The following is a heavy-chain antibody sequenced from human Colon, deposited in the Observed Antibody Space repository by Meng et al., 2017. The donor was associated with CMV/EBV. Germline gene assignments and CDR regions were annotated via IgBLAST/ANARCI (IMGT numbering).Heavy chain of an antibody. Sequence: GGSLRLSCAASGFTVSGNYMSWVRQAPGKGLEWVSVFYSGGGTYYADSVKGRFTISRDNSKNTLYLQMNSLRAEDTAVYYCAKAPGYSSSPGYYYGMDVWGQGTTVTVSS. CDR2: FYSGGGT. D-gene: IGHD6-13*01. CDR1: GFTVSGNY. V-gene: IGHV3-66*02. J-gene: IGHJ6*02. CDR3: AKAPGYSSSPGYYYGMDV.